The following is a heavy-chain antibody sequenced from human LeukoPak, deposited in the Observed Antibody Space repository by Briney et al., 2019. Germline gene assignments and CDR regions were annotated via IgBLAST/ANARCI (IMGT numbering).Heavy chain of an antibody. V-gene: IGHV4-59*01. D-gene: IGHD3-10*01. CDR2: ISYSGGT. CDR3: ARVHYHESGLSSYFDS. Sequence: SETLSLTCTVSGDSINDYYWGWIRQPPGKGLEWIAYISYSGGTNYNPSLKSRVIISVDTPKNQFSLKLSSVTDADTAVYYCARVHYHESGLSSYFDSWGQGILVTVSS. J-gene: IGHJ4*02. CDR1: GDSINDYY.